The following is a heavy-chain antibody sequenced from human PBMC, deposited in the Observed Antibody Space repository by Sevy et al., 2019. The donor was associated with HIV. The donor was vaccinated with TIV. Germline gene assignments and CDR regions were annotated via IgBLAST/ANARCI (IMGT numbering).Heavy chain of an antibody. CDR2: FDRTDIT. CDR1: GFTLSSDR. D-gene: IGHD2-21*01. CDR3: VRDERAIASHFDY. Sequence: GGSLRLSCEASGFTLSSDRMSWVRQSPEKGLEWVATFDRTDITHYADSVKGRFIISRDTAKNSLFLQMNSLRDDDTAMYFCVRDERAIASHFDYWGRGTLVTVSS. J-gene: IGHJ4*02. V-gene: IGHV3-48*02.